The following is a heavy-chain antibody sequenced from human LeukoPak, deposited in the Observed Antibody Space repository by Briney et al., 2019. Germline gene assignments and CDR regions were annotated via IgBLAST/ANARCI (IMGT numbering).Heavy chain of an antibody. CDR3: AKASPYGSRSYYGMDV. CDR1: GFTFSSYG. D-gene: IGHD3-10*01. Sequence: GGSLRLSCAASGFTFSSYGMHWVRQAPGKGLEWVAFIRYDGSNKYYADSVKGRFTISRDNSKNTLYLQMNSLRAEDTAVYYCAKASPYGSRSYYGMDVWGQGTTVTVSS. J-gene: IGHJ6*02. V-gene: IGHV3-30*02. CDR2: IRYDGSNK.